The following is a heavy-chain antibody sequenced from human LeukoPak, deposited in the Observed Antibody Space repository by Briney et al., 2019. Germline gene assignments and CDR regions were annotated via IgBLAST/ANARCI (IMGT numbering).Heavy chain of an antibody. CDR1: GFTFSSYA. CDR3: ALEGYYGSGSYYPWGYYYYYGMDV. CDR2: ISSNGGST. Sequence: GGSLRLSCSAPGFTFSSYAMHWVRQAPGKGLEYVSAISSNGGSTYYADSVKGRFTISRDNSKNTLYLQMSSLRAEDTAVYYCALEGYYGSGSYYPWGYYYYYGMDVWGQGTTVTVSS. J-gene: IGHJ6*02. V-gene: IGHV3-64D*06. D-gene: IGHD3-10*01.